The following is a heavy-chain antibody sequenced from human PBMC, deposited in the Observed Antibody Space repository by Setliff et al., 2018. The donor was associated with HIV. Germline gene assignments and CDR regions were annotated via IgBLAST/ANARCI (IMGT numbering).Heavy chain of an antibody. Sequence: ASVKVSSKASGYTFTSYGFNWVRQAPGQGLEWMGWISAYNGNTNYAQKLQGRVTMTTDTSTSTVYMELRSLRSDDTAVYYCARDRWELLRRPEYFQHWGQGALVTVSS. J-gene: IGHJ1*01. V-gene: IGHV1-18*01. D-gene: IGHD1-26*01. CDR3: ARDRWELLRRPEYFQH. CDR2: ISAYNGNT. CDR1: GYTFTSYG.